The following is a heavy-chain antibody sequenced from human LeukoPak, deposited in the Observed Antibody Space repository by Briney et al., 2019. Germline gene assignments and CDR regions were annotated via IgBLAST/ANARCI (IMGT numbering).Heavy chain of an antibody. CDR3: ARGLYSSSWYYN. CDR2: INPNSGGT. V-gene: IGHV1-2*02. Sequence: ASVKVSCKASGYTFTGYYMHWVRQAPGQGLEWMGWINPNSGGTNYAQKFQGRVTMTRDTSISTAYMELSRLRSDDTAVYFCARGLYSSSWYYNWGQGTLVTVSS. D-gene: IGHD6-13*01. CDR1: GYTFTGYY. J-gene: IGHJ4*02.